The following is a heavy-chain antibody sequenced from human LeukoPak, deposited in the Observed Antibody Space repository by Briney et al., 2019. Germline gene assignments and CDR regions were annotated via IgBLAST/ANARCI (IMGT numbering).Heavy chain of an antibody. J-gene: IGHJ5*02. D-gene: IGHD6-6*01. V-gene: IGHV1-69*05. Sequence: SVKVSCKASGGTFSSYAISWVRQAPGQGLEWMGGIIPIFGTANYAQKFKGRVTITTDESTSTAYMELSSLRSEDTAVYYCARLNSSSSWFDPWGQGTLVTVSS. CDR2: IIPIFGTA. CDR1: GGTFSSYA. CDR3: ARLNSSSSWFDP.